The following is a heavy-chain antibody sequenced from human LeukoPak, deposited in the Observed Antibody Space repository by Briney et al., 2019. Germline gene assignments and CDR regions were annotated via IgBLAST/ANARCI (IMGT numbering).Heavy chain of an antibody. D-gene: IGHD3-10*01. V-gene: IGHV4-4*07. J-gene: IGHJ5*02. Sequence: PSETLSLTCTVSGASTTSDYWSWIRQPAGKGLEWIGRIYTSGSTNYNPSLKSRVTMSVDTSKNQFSLKLSSVTAADTAVYYCARDLSGGDNWFDPWGQGTLVTVSS. CDR3: ARDLSGGDNWFDP. CDR2: IYTSGST. CDR1: GASTTSDY.